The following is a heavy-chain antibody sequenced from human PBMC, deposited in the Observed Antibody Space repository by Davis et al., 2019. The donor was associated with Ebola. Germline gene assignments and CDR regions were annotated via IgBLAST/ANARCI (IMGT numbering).Heavy chain of an antibody. Sequence: GESLKISCAASGFTFDDYAMNWVRQAPGKGLEWVSSISSSSSYIYYADSVKGRFTISRDNAKNSLYLQMNSLRAEDTAVYYCARGGIAAAGTDYWGQGTLVTVSS. V-gene: IGHV3-21*01. J-gene: IGHJ4*02. CDR1: GFTFDDYA. CDR3: ARGGIAAAGTDY. CDR2: ISSSSSYI. D-gene: IGHD6-13*01.